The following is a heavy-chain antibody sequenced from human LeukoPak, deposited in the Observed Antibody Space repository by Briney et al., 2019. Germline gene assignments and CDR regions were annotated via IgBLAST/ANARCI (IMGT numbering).Heavy chain of an antibody. CDR3: AKDARHCSGGSCCGVRNWFDP. CDR2: ISGSGGST. Sequence: GGSLRLSCAASGFTFSSYAMPWVRQAPGKGLEWVSAISGSGGSTYYADSVKGRFTISRENSKNTLYLQMNSLRAEDTAVYYCAKDARHCSGGSCCGVRNWFDPWGQGTLVTVSS. J-gene: IGHJ5*02. V-gene: IGHV3-23*01. D-gene: IGHD2-15*01. CDR1: GFTFSSYA.